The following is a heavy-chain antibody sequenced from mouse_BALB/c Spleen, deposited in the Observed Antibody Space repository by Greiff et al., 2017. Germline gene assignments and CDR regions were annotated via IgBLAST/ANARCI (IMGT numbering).Heavy chain of an antibody. CDR1: GFTFSSYA. D-gene: IGHD1-1*01. Sequence: EVQGVESGGGLVKPGGSLKLSCAASGFTFSSYAMSWVRQTPEKRLEWVASISSGGSTYYPDSVKGRFTISRDNARNILYLQMSSLRSEDTAMYYCARVYYYGGYFDYWGQGTTLTVSS. V-gene: IGHV5-6-5*01. J-gene: IGHJ2*01. CDR2: ISSGGST. CDR3: ARVYYYGGYFDY.